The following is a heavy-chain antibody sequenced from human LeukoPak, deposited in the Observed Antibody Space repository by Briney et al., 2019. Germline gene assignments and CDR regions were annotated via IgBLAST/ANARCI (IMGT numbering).Heavy chain of an antibody. V-gene: IGHV3-30*18. J-gene: IGHJ4*02. D-gene: IGHD3-22*01. CDR2: IPYDGSNK. CDR1: GFTFSSYG. CDR3: AKDDSSGYYSLDYFDY. Sequence: HPGRSLRLSCAASGFTFSSYGMHWVRQAPGKGLEWVAVIPYDGSNKYYADSVKGRFTISRDNSKNTLYLQMNSLRAEDTAVYYCAKDDSSGYYSLDYFDYWGQGTLVTVSS.